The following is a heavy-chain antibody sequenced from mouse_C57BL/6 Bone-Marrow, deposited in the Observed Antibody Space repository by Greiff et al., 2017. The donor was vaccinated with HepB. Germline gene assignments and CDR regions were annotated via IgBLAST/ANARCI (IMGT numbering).Heavy chain of an antibody. CDR1: GFTFSDYY. CDR3: ARHELLRRSYFDY. CDR2: ISNGGGST. V-gene: IGHV5-12*01. Sequence: EVQRVESGGGLVQPGGSLKLSCAASGFTFSDYYMYWVRQTPEKRLEWVAYISNGGGSTYYPDTVKGRFTISRDNAKNTLYLQMSRLKSEDTAMYYCARHELLRRSYFDYWGQGTTLTVSS. D-gene: IGHD1-1*01. J-gene: IGHJ2*01.